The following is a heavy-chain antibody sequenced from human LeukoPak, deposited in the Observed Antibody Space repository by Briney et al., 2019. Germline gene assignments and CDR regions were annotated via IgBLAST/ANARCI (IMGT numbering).Heavy chain of an antibody. CDR2: IYTSGNT. Sequence: SETLSLTCTVSGNSFGDYYWSWIRQPAGKGLEWIGRIYTSGNTNYNPSLKSRVTISVDTSKNQFSLKLSSVTAADTAVYYCARELVDIVVVVGAMTQPYYFDYWGQGTLVTVSS. V-gene: IGHV4-4*07. J-gene: IGHJ4*02. D-gene: IGHD2-15*01. CDR1: GNSFGDYY. CDR3: ARELVDIVVVVGAMTQPYYFDY.